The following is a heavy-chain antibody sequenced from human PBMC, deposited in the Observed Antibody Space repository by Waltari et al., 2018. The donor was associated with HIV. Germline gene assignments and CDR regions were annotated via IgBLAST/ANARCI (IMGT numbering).Heavy chain of an antibody. J-gene: IGHJ4*02. CDR3: ASRTRIPHDFDPH. Sequence: QLQLQESGPGLVKPSATLSLTCTVSGGSISSSSSSWGWIRQPPGKGLEWIGSIYYSGSTYYNPSLKSRVTISVDTSKNQFSLKLSSVTAADTAVYYCASRTRIPHDFDPHWGQGTLVTVSS. V-gene: IGHV4-39*01. CDR2: IYYSGST. D-gene: IGHD2-21*01. CDR1: GGSISSSSSS.